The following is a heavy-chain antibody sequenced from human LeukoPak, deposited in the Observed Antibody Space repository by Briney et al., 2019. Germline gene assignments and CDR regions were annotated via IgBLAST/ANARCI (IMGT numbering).Heavy chain of an antibody. J-gene: IGHJ6*02. CDR1: GGSFSGYY. CDR3: ASDPRITTGYYYGMEV. V-gene: IGHV4-34*01. D-gene: IGHD3-3*01. CDR2: INHSGST. Sequence: SETLSLTCAVDGGSFSGYYWSWIRQPPGKGLEWISEINHSGSTNYNPSLKRRVTISVDTSKNKFSLRLSSVTAADTAVYYCASDPRITTGYYYGMEVWGQGTTVPV.